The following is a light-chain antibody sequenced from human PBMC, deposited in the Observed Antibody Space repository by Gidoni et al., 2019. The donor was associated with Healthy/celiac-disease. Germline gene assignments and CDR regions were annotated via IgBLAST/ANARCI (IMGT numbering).Light chain of an antibody. V-gene: IGKV3-11*01. CDR2: DAS. CDR3: QQRSNWPPLFT. Sequence: EIVLTQSQATLSLSPGERATLSCRASQSVSSYLAWYQQKPGQAPRLLIYDASNRATGIPARFRGSGSGTDFPLTISSLEPEDFAVYYCQQRSNWPPLFTFGPGTKVDIK. CDR1: QSVSSY. J-gene: IGKJ3*01.